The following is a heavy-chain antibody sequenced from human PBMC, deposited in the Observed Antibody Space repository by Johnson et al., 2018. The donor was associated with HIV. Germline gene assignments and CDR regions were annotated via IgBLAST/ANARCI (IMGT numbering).Heavy chain of an antibody. CDR1: GFTFSSYA. CDR3: AKGRARTAARQPRGDAFDI. CDR2: IHSDGSNK. Sequence: QVQLLESGGGVVQPGRSLRLSCAASGFTFSSYAMHWVRHAPGKGLEWVSFIHSDGSNKYYADSVKGRFTISRYNSKNTLYLQMNSLRAEDTAVYYCAKGRARTAARQPRGDAFDIWGQGTMVTVSS. J-gene: IGHJ3*02. V-gene: IGHV3-30*02. D-gene: IGHD6-6*01.